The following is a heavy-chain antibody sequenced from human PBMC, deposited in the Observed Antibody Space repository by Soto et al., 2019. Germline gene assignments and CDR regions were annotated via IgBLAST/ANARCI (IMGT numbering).Heavy chain of an antibody. D-gene: IGHD3-10*01. CDR3: ARVLIWFGEQSNGYYYGMDV. J-gene: IGHJ6*02. V-gene: IGHV1-18*01. CDR1: GYIFSSNG. Sequence: ASVKVFCKASGYIFSSNGINWVRQAPGQGLEWMGWISAYNANTHYAQKLQDRVTMTTDTFTSTAYMELRSLISDDTAVYYCARVLIWFGEQSNGYYYGMDVWG. CDR2: ISAYNANT.